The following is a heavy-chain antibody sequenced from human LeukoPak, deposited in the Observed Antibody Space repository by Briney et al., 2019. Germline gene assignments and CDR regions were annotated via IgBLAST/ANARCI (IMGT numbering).Heavy chain of an antibody. Sequence: SETLSLTCSVSDGSISSSYWGWIRQPPGKGLEWIGDIYYTGSTKYNPSLKSRLTISVDMSKNQFSLKLTSVTAADTAVYYCASRIASSGKGFDYWGQGTLVTVSS. CDR2: IYYTGST. D-gene: IGHD6-13*01. CDR3: ASRIASSGKGFDY. CDR1: DGSISSSY. V-gene: IGHV4-59*01. J-gene: IGHJ4*02.